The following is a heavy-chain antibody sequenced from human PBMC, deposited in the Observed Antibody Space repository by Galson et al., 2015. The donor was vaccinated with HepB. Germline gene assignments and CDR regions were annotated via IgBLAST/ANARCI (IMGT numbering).Heavy chain of an antibody. V-gene: IGHV4-39*01. D-gene: IGHD3-22*01. Sequence: ETLSLTCTVSGGSITSTSSYWGWIRQPPGKGLEWIGSIYYSGNTYYNPSLKSRVTISVDTSKNQFPLKLCSVTAADTAVYYCARHNSVRLDSSGYYFDYWGQGTLVTVSS. CDR3: ARHNSVRLDSSGYYFDY. CDR1: GGSITSTSSY. CDR2: IYYSGNT. J-gene: IGHJ4*02.